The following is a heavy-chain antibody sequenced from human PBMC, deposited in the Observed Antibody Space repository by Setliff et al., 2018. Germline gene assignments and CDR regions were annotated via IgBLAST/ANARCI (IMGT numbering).Heavy chain of an antibody. CDR2: ISVYSGNA. D-gene: IGHD2-8*01. J-gene: IGHJ4*02. CDR1: GYSFSDSA. CDR3: SRLVRFCTRTACQRLSGGEF. Sequence: ASVKVSCKASGYSFSDSAVSWVRQAPGQGLEWVGWISVYSGNAYYAQKLQDRVTLTTDTSARTAYMELRSLSSDDTAVYYCSRLVRFCTRTACQRLSGGEFWGQGTLVTVS. V-gene: IGHV1-18*01.